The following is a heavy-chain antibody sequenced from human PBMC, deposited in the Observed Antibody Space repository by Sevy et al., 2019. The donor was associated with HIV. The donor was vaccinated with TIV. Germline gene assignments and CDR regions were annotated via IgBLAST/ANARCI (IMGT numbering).Heavy chain of an antibody. CDR1: GGSVISGSFY. V-gene: IGHV4-61*01. CDR2: VYKSGTT. CDR3: ARDQDYFKY. Sequence: SETLSLTCTVSGGSVISGSFYWSWIRQAPGKGLEWIGHVYKSGTTYYNTPLRSRVTISVDTSKNQFSLKVSSLTAADTAVYYCARDQDYFKYWGQGILVTVSS. J-gene: IGHJ4*02.